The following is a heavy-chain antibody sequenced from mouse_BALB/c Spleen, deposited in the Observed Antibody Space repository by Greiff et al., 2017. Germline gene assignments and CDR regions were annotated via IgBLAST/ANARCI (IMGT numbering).Heavy chain of an antibody. D-gene: IGHD1-1*01. V-gene: IGHV2-9-2*01. J-gene: IGHJ4*01. CDR1: GFSLTSYD. Sequence: QVQLKESGPGLVAPSQSLSITCTVSGFSLTSYDISWIRQPPGKGLEWLGVIWTGGGTNYNSAFMSRLSISKDNSKSQVFLKMNSLQTDDTAIYYCVRDTGSSYGGYAMDYWGQGTSVTVSS. CDR2: IWTGGGT. CDR3: VRDTGSSYGGYAMDY.